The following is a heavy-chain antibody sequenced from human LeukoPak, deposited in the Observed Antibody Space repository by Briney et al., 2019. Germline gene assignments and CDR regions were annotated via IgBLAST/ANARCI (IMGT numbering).Heavy chain of an antibody. CDR1: GGTFSSYA. J-gene: IGHJ4*02. V-gene: IGHV1-69*06. CDR2: IIPIFGTA. CDR3: ASVYVMGYCSGGSCYSGLDY. D-gene: IGHD2-15*01. Sequence: SVTVSCKASGGTFSSYAISWVRQAPGQGLEWMGGIIPIFGTANYAQKFQGRVTITADKSTSTAYMELSSLRSEDTAVYYCASVYVMGYCSGGSCYSGLDYWGQGTLVTVSS.